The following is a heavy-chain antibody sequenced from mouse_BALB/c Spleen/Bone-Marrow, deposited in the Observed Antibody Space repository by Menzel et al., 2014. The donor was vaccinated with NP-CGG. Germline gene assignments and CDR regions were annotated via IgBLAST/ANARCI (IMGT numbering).Heavy chain of an antibody. J-gene: IGHJ4*01. V-gene: IGHV1-69*02. CDR2: IYPSDSYI. Sequence: VQLQQSGAELVRPGASLKLSCRASGYTFTSYWIDWVKQRPGQGLEWIGNIYPSDSYINYNQRFKDKATLTADKSSSTAYMQLSSPTSEDSAVYYCTRYGNSHYYAIDYWGQGTSVTVSS. CDR1: GYTFTSYW. D-gene: IGHD1-1*01. CDR3: TRYGNSHYYAIDY.